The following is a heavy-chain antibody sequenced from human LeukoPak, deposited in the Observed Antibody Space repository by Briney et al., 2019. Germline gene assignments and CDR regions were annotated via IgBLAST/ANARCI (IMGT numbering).Heavy chain of an antibody. CDR1: GYSISSGYY. D-gene: IGHD3-3*01. Sequence: SETLSLTCTVSGYSISSGYYWGWIRQPPGKGLEWIGSIYHSGSTYYNPSLKSRVTISVDTSKNQFSLKLSSVTAADTAVYYCARVDRTYYDFWSAQGAFDIWGQGTMVTVSS. CDR2: IYHSGST. V-gene: IGHV4-38-2*02. CDR3: ARVDRTYYDFWSAQGAFDI. J-gene: IGHJ3*02.